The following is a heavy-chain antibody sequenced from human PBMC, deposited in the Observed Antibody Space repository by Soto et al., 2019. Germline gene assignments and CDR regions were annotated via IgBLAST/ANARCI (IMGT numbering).Heavy chain of an antibody. CDR3: AKDYGDYRYYYGMDV. D-gene: IGHD4-17*01. J-gene: IGHJ6*02. CDR2: ISYDGSNK. Sequence: QVQLAESGGGVVQPGRSLRLSCAASGFTFSSYAMHWVRQAPGKGLEWVAVISYDGSNKYYADSVKGRFTISRDNSKNTLYLQMNSLRAEDTAVYYCAKDYGDYRYYYGMDVWGQGTTVTVSS. V-gene: IGHV3-30-3*02. CDR1: GFTFSSYA.